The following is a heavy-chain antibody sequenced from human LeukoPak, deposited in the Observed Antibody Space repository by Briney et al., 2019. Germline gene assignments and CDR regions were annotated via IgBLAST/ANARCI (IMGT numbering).Heavy chain of an antibody. CDR1: GGAISSGAYY. Sequence: TLSLTCTVSGGAISSGAYYWGWIRQPAGKGLEWIGRIYTNGNTNYNPSLKSRVTISVDTSKNQFSLKLSSVTAADTAVYYCARDPVTAGYYYGMDVWGQGTTVTVSS. D-gene: IGHD2-21*02. V-gene: IGHV4-61*02. J-gene: IGHJ6*02. CDR3: ARDPVTAGYYYGMDV. CDR2: IYTNGNT.